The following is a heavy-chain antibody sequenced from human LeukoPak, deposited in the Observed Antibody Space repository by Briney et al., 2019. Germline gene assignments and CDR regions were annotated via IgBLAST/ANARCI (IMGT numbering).Heavy chain of an antibody. CDR2: ISGSGGST. CDR1: GFTFSTYA. Sequence: GGSLRLSCAASGFTFSTYAMSWVRQAPGKGLEWVSAISGSGGSTYYADSVKGRFTISRDNSKNTLYLQMNSLRAEDTALYYCARAPWVLRMDVWGQGTTVTVSS. V-gene: IGHV3-23*01. D-gene: IGHD3-16*01. CDR3: ARAPWVLRMDV. J-gene: IGHJ6*02.